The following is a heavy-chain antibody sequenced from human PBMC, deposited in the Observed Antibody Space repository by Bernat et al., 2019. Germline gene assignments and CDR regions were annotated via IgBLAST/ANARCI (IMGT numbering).Heavy chain of an antibody. CDR3: ASSIAVAGTGYLDY. Sequence: QVQLVESGGGVVQPGRSLRLSCAASGFTFSSYGMHWVRQAPGKGLEWVAVISYDGSNKYYADSVKGRFTISRDNSKNTLYLQMNSLRAEDTAVYYCASSIAVAGTGYLDYWGQGTLVTVSS. D-gene: IGHD6-19*01. CDR1: GFTFSSYG. V-gene: IGHV3-30*03. J-gene: IGHJ4*02. CDR2: ISYDGSNK.